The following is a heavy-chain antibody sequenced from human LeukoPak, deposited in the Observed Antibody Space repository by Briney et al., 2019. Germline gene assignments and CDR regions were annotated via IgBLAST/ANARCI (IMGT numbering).Heavy chain of an antibody. CDR3: ARDPGYSYGVDYFDY. V-gene: IGHV1-2*02. Sequence: ASVKVSCKASGYTFTGYYMHWVRQAPGQGVEWMGWINPNSGGTNYAQKFQGGVTMTRDTSISTAYMELSRLRSDDTAVYYCARDPGYSYGVDYFDYWGQGTLVTVSS. D-gene: IGHD5-18*01. CDR1: GYTFTGYY. CDR2: INPNSGGT. J-gene: IGHJ4*02.